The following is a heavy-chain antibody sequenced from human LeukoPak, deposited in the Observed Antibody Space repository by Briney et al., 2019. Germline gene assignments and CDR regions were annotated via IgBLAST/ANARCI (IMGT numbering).Heavy chain of an antibody. CDR1: GFAFSSDW. CDR3: ARVSIVVVPGSNWFDP. D-gene: IGHD2-2*01. V-gene: IGHV3-7*01. CDR2: IRPDGNEK. Sequence: GGSLRLSCAASGFAFSSDWRTWVRQAPGKGLEWMANIRPDGNEKYYVDSVKGRFTISRDNAKNSLYLQMNSLRAEDTAIYYCARVSIVVVPGSNWFDPWGQGPLVTVSS. J-gene: IGHJ5*02.